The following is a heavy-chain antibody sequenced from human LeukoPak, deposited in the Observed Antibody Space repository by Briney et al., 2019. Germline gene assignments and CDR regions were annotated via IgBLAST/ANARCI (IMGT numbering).Heavy chain of an antibody. V-gene: IGHV4-59*01. CDR1: GGSIRSYY. Sequence: KPSETLSLTRTVSGGSIRSYYWNWIRQPPGKGLEWIGYIYYSGNTNYDPSLKSRVTISVDTSKNQFSLKLSSVTAADTAVYCCATDNSYGSGSYYTWGQGTLVTVSS. J-gene: IGHJ4*02. D-gene: IGHD3-10*01. CDR2: IYYSGNT. CDR3: ATDNSYGSGSYYT.